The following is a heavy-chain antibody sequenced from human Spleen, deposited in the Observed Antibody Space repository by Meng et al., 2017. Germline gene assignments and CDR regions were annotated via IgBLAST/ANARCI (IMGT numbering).Heavy chain of an antibody. V-gene: IGHV1-18*01. CDR3: ARVEVGITSGDY. Sequence: QAQLVQSGAEVKKPGASVLISCKASGYTSASYGISWFRQAPGQGLEWMGWFVSNADTYPAQKFQGRVTMTRDTHTSTDFMELRSLRFDDTAVYYCARVEVGITSGDYWGQGTLVTVSS. CDR2: FVSNADT. D-gene: IGHD1-26*01. J-gene: IGHJ4*02. CDR1: GYTSASYG.